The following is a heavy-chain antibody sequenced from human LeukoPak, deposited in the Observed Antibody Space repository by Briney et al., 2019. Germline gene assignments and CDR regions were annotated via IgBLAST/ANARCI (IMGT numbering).Heavy chain of an antibody. CDR1: GFTFSSYA. Sequence: GGSLRLSCAASGFTFSSYAMHWVRQAPGKGLEYVSAISSNGGSTYYANSVEGRFTISRDNSKNTLYLQMGSLRAEDTAVYYCARGLLWFALYYLDYWGQGTLVTVSS. V-gene: IGHV3-64*01. CDR3: ARGLLWFALYYLDY. J-gene: IGHJ4*02. D-gene: IGHD3-10*01. CDR2: ISSNGGST.